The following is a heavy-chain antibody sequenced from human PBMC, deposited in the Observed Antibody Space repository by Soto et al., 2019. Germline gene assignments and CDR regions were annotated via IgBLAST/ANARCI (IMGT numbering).Heavy chain of an antibody. CDR2: VVPKIGSI. Sequence: QVQLVQSGAEVKKPGSSVKVSCKAPGGTFSRYTINWVRQAPGQGLEWMGRVVPKIGSINFIRKFQGRLTLPPAKSPPRAFLELSSLRPEDTAVNYGTRGERESNWNDGTFKYWGQEPRFTAPS. D-gene: IGHD1-20*01. V-gene: IGHV1-69*02. CDR3: TRGERESNWNDGTFKY. J-gene: IGHJ4*02. CDR1: GGTFSRYT.